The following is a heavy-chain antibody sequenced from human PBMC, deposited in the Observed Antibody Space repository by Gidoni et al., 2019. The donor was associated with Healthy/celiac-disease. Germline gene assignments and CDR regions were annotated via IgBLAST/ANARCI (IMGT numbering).Heavy chain of an antibody. J-gene: IGHJ4*02. CDR1: GYTFTGYY. V-gene: IGHV1-2*06. D-gene: IGHD3-22*01. Sequence: QVQLVQSGAEVKKPGASVKVLCKASGYTFTGYYMHWVRQAPGQGLEWMGRINPNSGGTNYAQKFQGRVTMTRDTSISTAYMELSRLRSDDTAVYYCAKTFDYYDSSGYPDYWGQGTLVTVSS. CDR2: INPNSGGT. CDR3: AKTFDYYDSSGYPDY.